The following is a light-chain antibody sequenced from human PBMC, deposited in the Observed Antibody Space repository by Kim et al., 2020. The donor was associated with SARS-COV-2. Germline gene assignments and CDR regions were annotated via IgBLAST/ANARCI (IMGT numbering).Light chain of an antibody. CDR3: QQYSSSPAT. V-gene: IGKV3-20*01. Sequence: SPGERAPLSCRASQSFSRNYLAWYQQKPGQAPRLLIYGASSRATGIPDRFSGSGSGTDFTLTITRLEPEDFAVYYCQQYSSSPATFGQGTKVDIK. CDR1: QSFSRNY. J-gene: IGKJ1*01. CDR2: GAS.